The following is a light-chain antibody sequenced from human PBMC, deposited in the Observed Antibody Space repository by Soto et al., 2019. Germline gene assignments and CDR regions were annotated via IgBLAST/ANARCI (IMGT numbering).Light chain of an antibody. Sequence: DIRMTQSPSPLSASVGDRVTITCQATHVIGTYLNWYQQKPGKAPKLLIYEASTLETGVPSRFSGSGSGTDFTFTISSLKPEDVGTYYCQQYYDLPLTFGGGTKVEIK. CDR3: QQYYDLPLT. J-gene: IGKJ4*01. CDR1: HVIGTY. V-gene: IGKV1-33*01. CDR2: EAS.